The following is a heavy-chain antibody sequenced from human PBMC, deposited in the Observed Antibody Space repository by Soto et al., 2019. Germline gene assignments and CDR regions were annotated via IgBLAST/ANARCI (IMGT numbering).Heavy chain of an antibody. V-gene: IGHV3-9*01. Sequence: EVQLVESGGGLVQPGRSLRLSCAASGFTFDDYAMHWVRQAPGKGLEWVSGISWNSGSIGYADSVKGRFTISRDNAKNSLYLQMNSLRAEDTALYYCAKGPLGGTTSGYYFDYWGQGTLVTVSS. J-gene: IGHJ4*02. D-gene: IGHD1-1*01. CDR3: AKGPLGGTTSGYYFDY. CDR2: ISWNSGSI. CDR1: GFTFDDYA.